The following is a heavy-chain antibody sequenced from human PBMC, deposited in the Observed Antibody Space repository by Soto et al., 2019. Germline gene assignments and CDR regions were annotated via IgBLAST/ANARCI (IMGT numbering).Heavy chain of an antibody. J-gene: IGHJ4*02. CDR2: ISSSGSTI. Sequence: LRLSCAASGFTFSSYEMNWVRQAPGKGLEWVSYISSSGSTIYYADSVKGRFTISRDNAKNSLYLQMNSLRAEDTAVYYCAREVPRSDYWGQGTLVTVSS. V-gene: IGHV3-48*03. CDR3: AREVPRSDY. CDR1: GFTFSSYE.